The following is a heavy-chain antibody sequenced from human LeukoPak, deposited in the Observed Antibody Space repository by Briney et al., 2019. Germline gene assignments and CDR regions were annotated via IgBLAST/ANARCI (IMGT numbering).Heavy chain of an antibody. D-gene: IGHD2-2*02. CDR2: MNPNNGNT. CDR3: VRDGEGAAISVNYWFDP. J-gene: IGHJ5*02. Sequence: ASVKVSCKASGFTFTSYDINWVRQASGQGLEWMGWMNPNNGNTGYAQKFQGRITMTRDTSISTAYMELRGLRSEDTAVYYCVRDGEGAAISVNYWFDPWGQGTLVTVSS. V-gene: IGHV1-8*01. CDR1: GFTFTSYD.